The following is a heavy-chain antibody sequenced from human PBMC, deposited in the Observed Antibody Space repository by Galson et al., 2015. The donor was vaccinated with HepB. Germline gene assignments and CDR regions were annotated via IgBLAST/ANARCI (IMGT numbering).Heavy chain of an antibody. V-gene: IGHV3-21*01. Sequence: SLRLSCAASGFIFNNYNMIWVRQAPGKGLEWVSSISSSSSYIYYADSVKGRFTISRDNAKNSLYLQMNSLRAEDTAVYYCARDSGSYYYDSSGYYLGYYYYYGMDVWGQGTTVTVSS. D-gene: IGHD3-22*01. CDR2: ISSSSSYI. J-gene: IGHJ6*02. CDR1: GFIFNNYN. CDR3: ARDSGSYYYDSSGYYLGYYYYYGMDV.